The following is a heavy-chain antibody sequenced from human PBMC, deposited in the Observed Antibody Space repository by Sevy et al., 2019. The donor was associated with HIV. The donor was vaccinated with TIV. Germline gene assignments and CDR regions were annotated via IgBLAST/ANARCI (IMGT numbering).Heavy chain of an antibody. V-gene: IGHV3-23*01. Sequence: GGSLRLSCSASEFTFSSYAMSWVRQAPGKGLEWVSSISGSGRFTYYADFVEGRFIISRVNSKNTLSVQMNSLRAEDTSVYYCAKGFCSGATCPRDYYYYGMDVWGQGTTVTVSS. D-gene: IGHD2-15*01. CDR1: EFTFSSYA. CDR3: AKGFCSGATCPRDYYYYGMDV. J-gene: IGHJ6*02. CDR2: ISGSGRFT.